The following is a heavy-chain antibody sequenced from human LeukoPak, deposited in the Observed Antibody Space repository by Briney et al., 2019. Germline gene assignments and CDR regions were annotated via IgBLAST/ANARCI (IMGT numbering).Heavy chain of an antibody. V-gene: IGHV4-39*02. CDR3: ARDYRAAAGTSPYYFDY. Sequence: SETLSLTCTVSGGSISSSSYYWGWIRQPPGKGLEWIGSIYYSGSTYYNPSLKSRVTISVDTSKNQFSLKLSSVTAADTAVYYCARDYRAAAGTSPYYFDYWGQGTLVTVSS. D-gene: IGHD6-13*01. J-gene: IGHJ4*02. CDR2: IYYSGST. CDR1: GGSISSSSYY.